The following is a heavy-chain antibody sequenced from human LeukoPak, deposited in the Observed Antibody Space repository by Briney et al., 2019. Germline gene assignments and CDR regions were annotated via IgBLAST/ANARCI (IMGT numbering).Heavy chain of an antibody. CDR3: ARDWGVGHIVVVTAILDY. CDR2: ISGSGGST. CDR1: GFTFSSYA. J-gene: IGHJ4*02. Sequence: GGSLRLSCAASGFTFSSYAMSWVRQAPGKGLEWVSAISGSGGSTYYADSVKGRFTISRYNSKNTLYLQMNSLRAEDTAVYYCARDWGVGHIVVVTAILDYWGQGTLVTVSS. D-gene: IGHD2-21*02. V-gene: IGHV3-23*01.